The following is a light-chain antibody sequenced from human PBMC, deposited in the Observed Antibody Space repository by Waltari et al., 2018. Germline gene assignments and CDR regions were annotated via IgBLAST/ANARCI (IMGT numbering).Light chain of an antibody. J-gene: IGKJ4*01. V-gene: IGKV1-39*01. CDR1: QSIRSY. Sequence: DIQMTQSPSSLSASVGDRVTITCRASQSIRSYLNWYQQKPGKAPKFLIYDASTLQSGVPSRFSGSGSGREFTLTITSLQPEDFSTYYCQQGNDFPLTFGGGTKVEMK. CDR2: DAS. CDR3: QQGNDFPLT.